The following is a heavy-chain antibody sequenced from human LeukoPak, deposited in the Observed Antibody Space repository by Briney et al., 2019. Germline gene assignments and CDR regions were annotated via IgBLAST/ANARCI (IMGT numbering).Heavy chain of an antibody. Sequence: GGSLRLSCAASGLHFSGYWMSWVRQAPGKGPEWVANINQDGREKYYVDSVKGRFTISRDNAKNSLNLQMNSLRAEDTAVYYCARESSSSDYYFDSWGQGTLVTVST. J-gene: IGHJ4*02. V-gene: IGHV3-7*01. CDR2: INQDGREK. CDR1: GLHFSGYW. CDR3: ARESSSSDYYFDS. D-gene: IGHD6-6*01.